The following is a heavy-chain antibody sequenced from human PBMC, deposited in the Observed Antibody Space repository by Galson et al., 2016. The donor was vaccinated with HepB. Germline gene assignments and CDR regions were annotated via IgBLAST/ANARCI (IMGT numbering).Heavy chain of an antibody. D-gene: IGHD2-21*02. CDR2: IRSRRHGGTT. V-gene: IGHV3-15*01. J-gene: IGHJ4*02. Sequence: SLRLSCAASGFTFSEVWMTWVRQAPGKGLEWVGRIRSRRHGGTTDYAAPVQGRFTISRDDSKNTVSLQMDSLKSEDTAVYYCDTVVMVTAGYDYWGRGTLVTVSS. CDR1: GFTFSEVW. CDR3: DTVVMVTAGYDY.